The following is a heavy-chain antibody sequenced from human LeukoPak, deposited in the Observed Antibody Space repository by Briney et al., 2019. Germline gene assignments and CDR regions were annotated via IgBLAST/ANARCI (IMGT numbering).Heavy chain of an antibody. CDR3: ARDLFITMVRGVINWFDP. V-gene: IGHV1-2*02. D-gene: IGHD3-10*01. Sequence: ASVKVSCKASGYTFTGYYMHWVRQAPGQGLKWMGWINPNSGGTNYAQKLQGRVTMTRDTSIRTAYMELSRLRSGDTAVYYCARDLFITMVRGVINWFDPWGQGTLVTVSS. J-gene: IGHJ5*02. CDR2: INPNSGGT. CDR1: GYTFTGYY.